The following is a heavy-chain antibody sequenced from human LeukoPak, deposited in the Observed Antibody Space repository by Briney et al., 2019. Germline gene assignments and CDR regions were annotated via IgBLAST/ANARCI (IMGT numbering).Heavy chain of an antibody. V-gene: IGHV3-48*01. CDR1: GFTFSSYS. D-gene: IGHD3-3*01. Sequence: GGSLRLSCAASGFTFSSYSMNWVRQAPGKGLEWVSYISSSSSTIYYADSVKGRFTISRDNAKNSLYLQMNSLRAEDTAVYYCAREPLYDFWSGCLDYWGQGTLVTVSS. CDR3: AREPLYDFWSGCLDY. J-gene: IGHJ4*02. CDR2: ISSSSSTI.